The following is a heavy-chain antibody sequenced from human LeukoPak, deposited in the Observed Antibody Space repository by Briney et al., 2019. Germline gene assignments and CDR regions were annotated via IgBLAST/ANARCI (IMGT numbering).Heavy chain of an antibody. CDR2: ISPKSDFI. J-gene: IGHJ5*02. V-gene: IGHV3-21*01. Sequence: GGSLRLSCAGSGFSFNYYDMNWVRQAPGKGLEWVSSISPKSDFIYYSDSVRGGFTISRDNAENSLYLQMNSLRAEDTAVYYCARADCSSSTCYLRRSWFDPWGQGTLVTVSS. CDR1: GFSFNYYD. D-gene: IGHD2-2*01. CDR3: ARADCSSSTCYLRRSWFDP.